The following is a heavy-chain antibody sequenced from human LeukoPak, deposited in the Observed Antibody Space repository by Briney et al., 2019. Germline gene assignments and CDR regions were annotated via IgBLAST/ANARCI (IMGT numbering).Heavy chain of an antibody. CDR1: GYTFTSYG. CDR2: ISAYNGNT. D-gene: IGHD6-6*01. Sequence: ASVKVSCKASGYTFTSYGISWVRQAPGQGLEWMGWISAYNGNTNYAQKLQGRVTMTTDTSTSTAYMELRSLRSEDTAVYYCATDRGTGSSWPEFDYWGQGTLVTVSS. J-gene: IGHJ4*02. V-gene: IGHV1-18*01. CDR3: ATDRGTGSSWPEFDY.